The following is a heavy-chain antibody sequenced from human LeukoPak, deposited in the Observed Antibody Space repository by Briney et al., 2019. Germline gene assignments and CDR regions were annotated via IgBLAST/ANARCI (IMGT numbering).Heavy chain of an antibody. CDR2: FAGSDTTK. Sequence: GGSLRLSCAASGFDFGAYEMNWVRRAPGKGLEWVAYFAGSDTTKYYADSVRGRFTISRDNAKNSLYLQVNSLRAEDTALYYCTTLGYHLDSWGQGTLVTVSS. CDR1: GFDFGAYE. CDR3: TTLGYHLDS. V-gene: IGHV3-48*03. D-gene: IGHD3-22*01. J-gene: IGHJ4*02.